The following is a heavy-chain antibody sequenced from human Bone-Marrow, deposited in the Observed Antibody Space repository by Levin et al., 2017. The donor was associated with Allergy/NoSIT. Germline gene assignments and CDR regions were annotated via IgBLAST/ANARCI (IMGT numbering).Heavy chain of an antibody. CDR3: ARRWRFLSRSFDN. CDR1: DDSISNTSFY. CDR2: IYSNGGP. Sequence: KPSETLSLTCSVSDDSISNTSFYWAWIRQTPGRELEWIGDIYSNGGPYYNPSFSSRLTISLDTPRNQFSLSLASVSASDTAVYYCARRWRFLSRSFDNWGQGTLVTVSS. J-gene: IGHJ4*02. D-gene: IGHD3-3*01. V-gene: IGHV4-39*01.